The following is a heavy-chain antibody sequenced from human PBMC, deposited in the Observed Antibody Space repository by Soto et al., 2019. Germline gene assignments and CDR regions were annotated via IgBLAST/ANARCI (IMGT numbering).Heavy chain of an antibody. CDR3: AKTGFGVVIPCPFDY. V-gene: IGHV3-23*01. CDR1: GFTFSSYA. Sequence: PGGSLRLSCAASGFTFSSYAMSWVRQAPGKGLEWVSAISGSGGSTYYADSVKGRFTISRDNSKNTLYLQMNSLRAEDTAVYYCAKTGFGVVIPCPFDYWGQGTLVTVSS. D-gene: IGHD3-3*01. J-gene: IGHJ4*02. CDR2: ISGSGGST.